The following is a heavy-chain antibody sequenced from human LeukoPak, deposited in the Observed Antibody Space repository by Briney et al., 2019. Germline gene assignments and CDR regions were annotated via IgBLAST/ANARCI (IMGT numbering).Heavy chain of an antibody. J-gene: IGHJ5*02. CDR3: ARDPNPHSSRGWFDP. CDR1: GFTFSSYA. CDR2: ISGSGGST. D-gene: IGHD6-13*01. V-gene: IGHV3-23*01. Sequence: GGSLRLSCAASGFTFSSYAMSWVRQAPGKGLEWVSAISGSGGSTYYADSVKGRFTISRDNAKNSLYLQMNSLRAEDTAVYYCARDPNPHSSRGWFDPWGQGTLVTVSS.